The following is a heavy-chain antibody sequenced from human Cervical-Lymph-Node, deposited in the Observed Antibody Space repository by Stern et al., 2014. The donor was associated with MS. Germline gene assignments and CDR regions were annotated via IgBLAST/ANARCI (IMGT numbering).Heavy chain of an antibody. CDR2: ISRSGDNT. CDR3: VKFFDF. V-gene: IGHV3-23*04. Sequence: QLVQSGGGLVQPGGSLRLSCAASGFPFSIYAMSWVRQPPGKGLEWVSTISRSGDNTYYADAVKGRFTISRDNSKNTLYLQMNSLRAEDTALYYCVKFFDFWGQGTLVTVSS. CDR1: GFPFSIYA. J-gene: IGHJ4*02.